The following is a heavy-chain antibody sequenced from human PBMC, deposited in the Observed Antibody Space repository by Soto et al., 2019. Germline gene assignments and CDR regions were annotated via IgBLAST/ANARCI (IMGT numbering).Heavy chain of an antibody. D-gene: IGHD3-22*01. Sequence: QVQLVQSGAEVKKPGSSVKVSCKASGGTFSSYAISWVRQAPGQGLEWMGGIIPIFGTANYAQKFQGRVTITADESTSTADMELSSLRSEDTAVYYCARSGLNYYDSSGYYSKAIFDYWGQGTLVTVSS. V-gene: IGHV1-69*01. CDR1: GGTFSSYA. J-gene: IGHJ4*02. CDR3: ARSGLNYYDSSGYYSKAIFDY. CDR2: IIPIFGTA.